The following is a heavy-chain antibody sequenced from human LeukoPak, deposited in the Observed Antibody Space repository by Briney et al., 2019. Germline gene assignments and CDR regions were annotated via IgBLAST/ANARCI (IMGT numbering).Heavy chain of an antibody. V-gene: IGHV4-61*02. CDR1: GGSISSDTYY. CDR2: IYTSGST. CDR3: ARMGGGGVPDY. Sequence: PSETLSLTCTVSGGSISSDTYYWSWIRQSAGKGLEWIGRIYTSGSTNYDPSLKSRVTLSVDTSKNQFSLKLTSVTAADAAVYCGARMGGGGVPDYWGQGTLVTVSS. J-gene: IGHJ4*02. D-gene: IGHD3-16*01.